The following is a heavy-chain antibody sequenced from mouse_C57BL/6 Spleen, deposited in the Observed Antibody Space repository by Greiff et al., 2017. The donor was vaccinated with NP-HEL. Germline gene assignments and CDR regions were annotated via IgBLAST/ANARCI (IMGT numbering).Heavy chain of an antibody. J-gene: IGHJ2*01. V-gene: IGHV1-64*01. CDR2: IHPNSGST. CDR3: AREGDYYGSSYFDY. CDR1: GFNIKDYY. D-gene: IGHD1-1*01. Sequence: QVQLQQSGAELVKPGASVKLSCTASGFNIKDYYMHWVKQRTEQGLEWIGMIHPNSGSTNYNEKFKSKATLTVDKSSSTAYMQLSSLTSEDSAVYYCAREGDYYGSSYFDYWGQGTTLTVSS.